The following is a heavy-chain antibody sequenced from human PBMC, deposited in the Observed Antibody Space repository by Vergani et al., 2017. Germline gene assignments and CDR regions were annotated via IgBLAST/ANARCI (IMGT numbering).Heavy chain of an antibody. J-gene: IGHJ3*01. V-gene: IGHV3-9*01. CDR1: GITFWKFG. CDR2: ISWNSGAV. CDR3: VRDVRVSRT. Sequence: EVDLVESGGGLAQPGGSLRLSCEASGITFWKFGMHWVRQGPGKGLEWVSGISWNSGAVDYADSVRGRFTISRDNAKNSLYLDMSSLRAEDTAVYYCVRDVRVSRTWGQVTLVAVSS.